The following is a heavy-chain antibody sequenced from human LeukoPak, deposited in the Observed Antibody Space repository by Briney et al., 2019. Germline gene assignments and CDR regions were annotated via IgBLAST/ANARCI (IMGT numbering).Heavy chain of an antibody. Sequence: SETLSLTCTVSGGSISSYYWSWIRQPPGKGLEWIGYIYYSGSTNCNPSLKSRVTISVDTSKNQFSLKLSSVTAADTAVYYCARAMTTVTDYYYGMDVWGQGTTVTVSS. CDR3: ARAMTTVTDYYYGMDV. V-gene: IGHV4-59*01. CDR2: IYYSGST. D-gene: IGHD4-11*01. J-gene: IGHJ6*02. CDR1: GGSISSYY.